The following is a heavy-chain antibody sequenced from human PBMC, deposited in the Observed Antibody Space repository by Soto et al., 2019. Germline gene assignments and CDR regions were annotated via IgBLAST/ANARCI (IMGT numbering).Heavy chain of an antibody. CDR1: GGSISSYY. V-gene: IGHV4-59*01. D-gene: IGHD3-3*01. CDR2: IYYSGST. Sequence: PSETLSLTCTVSGGSISSYYWSWIRQPPGKGLEWIGYIYYSGSTNYNPSLKSRVTISVDTSKNQFSLKLSSVTAADTAVYYCARVSILYTIFGVVIAWFDPWGQGTLVTVSS. J-gene: IGHJ5*02. CDR3: ARVSILYTIFGVVIAWFDP.